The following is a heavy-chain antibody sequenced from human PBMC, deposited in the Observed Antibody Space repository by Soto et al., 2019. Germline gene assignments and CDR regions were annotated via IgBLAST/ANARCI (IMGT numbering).Heavy chain of an antibody. CDR1: GGTFSTST. CDR3: ARRGTNPPKDIVLVPAASYYYYGMDV. CDR2: IIPIFGTA. J-gene: IGHJ6*02. D-gene: IGHD2-2*01. V-gene: IGHV1-69*08. Sequence: VASVKVSCKASGGTFSTSTFTWVRQAPGQGLEWMGRIIPIFGTADYAQKFQGRVTITADKSTSTAYMELSSLRSDDTAVYYCARRGTNPPKDIVLVPAASYYYYGMDVWGQGTTVTVSS.